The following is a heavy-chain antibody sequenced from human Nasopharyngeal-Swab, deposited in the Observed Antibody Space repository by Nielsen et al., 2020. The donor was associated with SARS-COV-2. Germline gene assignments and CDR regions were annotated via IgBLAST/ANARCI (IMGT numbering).Heavy chain of an antibody. Sequence: GESLKISCAASGFTFSSYWMSWVRQAPGKGLEWVANIKQDGSEKYYADSVKGRFTISRDNSKNTLYLQMNSLRAEDTAVYYCARGIAAIDYWGQGTLVTVSS. CDR3: ARGIAAIDY. D-gene: IGHD6-6*01. CDR2: IKQDGSEK. J-gene: IGHJ4*02. CDR1: GFTFSSYW. V-gene: IGHV3-7*04.